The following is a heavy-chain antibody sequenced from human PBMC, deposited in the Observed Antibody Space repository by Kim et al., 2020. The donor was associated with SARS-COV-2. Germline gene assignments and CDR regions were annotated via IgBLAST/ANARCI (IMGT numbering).Heavy chain of an antibody. Sequence: SETLSLTCAVYGGSFSGYYWSWIRQPPGKGLEWIGEINHSGSTNYNPSLKSRVTISVDTSKNQFSLKLSSVTAADTAVYYCARGAIVGGAYGDYWGQETL. V-gene: IGHV4-34*01. CDR3: ARGAIVGGAYGDY. J-gene: IGHJ4*02. CDR1: GGSFSGYY. CDR2: INHSGST. D-gene: IGHD2-21*01.